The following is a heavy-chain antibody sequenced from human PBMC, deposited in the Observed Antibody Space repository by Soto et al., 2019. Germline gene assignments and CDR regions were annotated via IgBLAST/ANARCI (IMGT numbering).Heavy chain of an antibody. Sequence: QVQLQESGPGLVKPSQTLTLTCTVSGASISSGGYYWSWIRQHPGKGLEWIGYIYNSRPTYYNPPFKSRVTISVDASKNKFSLKVTSVSAADTAVYYCARDGAVRYAMDVWGHGTTVTVSS. CDR1: GASISSGGYY. CDR2: IYNSRPT. D-gene: IGHD3-16*01. V-gene: IGHV4-31*03. J-gene: IGHJ6*02. CDR3: ARDGAVRYAMDV.